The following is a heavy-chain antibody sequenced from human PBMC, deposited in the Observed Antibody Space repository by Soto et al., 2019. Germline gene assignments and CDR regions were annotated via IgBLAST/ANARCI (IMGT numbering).Heavy chain of an antibody. D-gene: IGHD3-3*01. V-gene: IGHV4-59*01. J-gene: IGHJ6*02. CDR1: GGSISSYY. Sequence: PSETLSLTCTVSGGSISSYYWSWIRQPPGKGLEWIGYIYYSGSTNYNPSLKSRVTISVDTSKNQFSLKLSSVTAADTAVYYCARQYYDFWSGVYYYGMDVWGQGTTVTVSS. CDR3: ARQYYDFWSGVYYYGMDV. CDR2: IYYSGST.